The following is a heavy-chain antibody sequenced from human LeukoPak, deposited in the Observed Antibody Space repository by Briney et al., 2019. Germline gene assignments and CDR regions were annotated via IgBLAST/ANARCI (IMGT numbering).Heavy chain of an antibody. D-gene: IGHD1-20*01. CDR2: IYTSGST. V-gene: IGHV4-4*07. CDR1: GGSFSGYY. CDR3: ARDQWVRSNWNDANDAFDI. J-gene: IGHJ3*02. Sequence: SETLSLTCAVYGGSFSGYYWSWIRQPAGKGLEWIGRIYTSGSTNYNPSLKSRVTMSVDMSKNQFSLKLSSVTAADTAVYYCARDQWVRSNWNDANDAFDIWGQGTMVTVSS.